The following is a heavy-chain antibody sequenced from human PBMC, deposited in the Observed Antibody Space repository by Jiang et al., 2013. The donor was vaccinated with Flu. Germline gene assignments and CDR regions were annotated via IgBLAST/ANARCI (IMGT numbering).Heavy chain of an antibody. D-gene: IGHD5-12*01. J-gene: IGHJ6*04. CDR2: INPSGGST. V-gene: IGHV1-46*01. CDR1: GYTFTSYY. Sequence: SVKVSCKASGYTFTSYYMHWVRQAPGQGLEWMGIINPSGGSTSYAQKFQGRVTMTRDTSTSTVYMELSSLRSEDTAVYYCASQSGYDPDYYGMDVWGKGTTVTVSS. CDR3: ASQSGYDPDYYGMDV.